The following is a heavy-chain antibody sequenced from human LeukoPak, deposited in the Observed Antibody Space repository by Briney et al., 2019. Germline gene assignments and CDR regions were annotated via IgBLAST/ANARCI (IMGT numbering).Heavy chain of an antibody. V-gene: IGHV3-74*01. J-gene: IGHJ4*02. CDR1: GITFRSYW. CDR2: INIDGRII. CDR3: AGGIGNY. D-gene: IGHD1-26*01. Sequence: PGGSLRLSCAASGITFRSYWMHWVRQSPGKGLVWVSRINIDGRIITYADSVKGRFTISRDNAKNTLYLQMSSLRAEDTAVYYCAGGIGNYWGQGTLVTVSS.